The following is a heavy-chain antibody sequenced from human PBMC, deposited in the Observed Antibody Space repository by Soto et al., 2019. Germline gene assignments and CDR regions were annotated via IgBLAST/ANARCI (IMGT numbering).Heavy chain of an antibody. CDR1: GDSISTGDW. V-gene: IGHV4-4*02. D-gene: IGHD2-2*01. CDR2: IYHSGST. J-gene: IGHJ5*02. Sequence: SETLSLTCTVSGDSISTGDWWTWVRQPPGKGLEWIGEIYHSGSTSYNPSLKSRVTISVDKSKNQFSLKLTSVTAADTAVYYCARDLEGKSGTSYYYWFDPWGQGTPVTVSS. CDR3: ARDLEGKSGTSYYYWFDP.